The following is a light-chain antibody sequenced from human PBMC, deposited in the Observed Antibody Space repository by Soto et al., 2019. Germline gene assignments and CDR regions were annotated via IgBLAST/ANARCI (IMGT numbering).Light chain of an antibody. CDR2: EVS. V-gene: IGLV2-14*03. CDR1: SSDIGGYNY. Sequence: QSALTQSASVSGSPGQAITISCTGSSSDIGGYNYVSWYQQHPGRAPKLIIYEVSARPSGICDRFSGSKSGNTASLTISGLQAEYESVYYCSSRTSSDTLVFGGGTKLTVL. J-gene: IGLJ2*01. CDR3: SSRTSSDTLV.